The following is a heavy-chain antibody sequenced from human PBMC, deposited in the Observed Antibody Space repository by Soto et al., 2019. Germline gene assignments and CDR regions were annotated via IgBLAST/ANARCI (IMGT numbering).Heavy chain of an antibody. CDR1: GGSISSGSYS. Sequence: QVQLRESGPGLVRPSQTLSLTCTVSGGSISSGSYSWSWIRQHRGKGLEWIGYIYYSGSTYNNPSLKSRVTISLDTSKNQFSLNLSSVTAADTAVYYCAREGGDGVDYWGQGTLVTVSS. J-gene: IGHJ4*02. CDR3: AREGGDGVDY. V-gene: IGHV4-31*03. CDR2: IYYSGST. D-gene: IGHD3-16*01.